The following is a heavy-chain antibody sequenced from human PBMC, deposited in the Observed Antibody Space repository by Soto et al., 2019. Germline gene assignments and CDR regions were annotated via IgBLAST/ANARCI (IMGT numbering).Heavy chain of an antibody. CDR2: ISGDGSRT. V-gene: IGHV3-74*01. D-gene: IGHD3-10*01. CDR1: GFTFTNYW. J-gene: IGHJ4*02. CDR3: ARGAGGAYYFDY. Sequence: EVQLVESGGGLVQPGGSLRLSCATSGFTFTNYWTHWVRQAPGEGLVWVSRISGDGSRTNYADSVKGRFTISRDNAKTSLYLQMNSLRADDTAVYYCARGAGGAYYFDYWGQGTLVTVSS.